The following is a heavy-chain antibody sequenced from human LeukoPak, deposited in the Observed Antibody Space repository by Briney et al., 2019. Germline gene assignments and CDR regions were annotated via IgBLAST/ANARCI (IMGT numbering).Heavy chain of an antibody. CDR3: ARANVGIVVVPAAIGWFDP. V-gene: IGHV4-59*08. J-gene: IGHJ5*02. Sequence: SETLSLTCTVSGGSISSYYWSWIRQPPGKGLEWIGYIYYSGSTNYNPSLKSRVTISVDTSKNQFSLKLSSVTAADTAVYYCARANVGIVVVPAAIGWFDPWGQGTLVTVSS. D-gene: IGHD2-2*03. CDR2: IYYSGST. CDR1: GGSISSYY.